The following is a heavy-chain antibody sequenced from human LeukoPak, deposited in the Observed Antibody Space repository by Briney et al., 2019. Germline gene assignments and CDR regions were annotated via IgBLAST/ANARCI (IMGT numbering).Heavy chain of an antibody. Sequence: ASVKVSCKVSGYTLTELSMHWVRQAPGKGLEWMGGFDPEDGETIYAQNLQGRVTMTEDTSTDTAYMELYSLRSEDTAVYYCATLWYGDRLSGHDASDMWGQGTMVTVSS. CDR3: ATLWYGDRLSGHDASDM. V-gene: IGHV1-24*01. CDR2: FDPEDGET. CDR1: GYTLTELS. J-gene: IGHJ3*02. D-gene: IGHD4-17*01.